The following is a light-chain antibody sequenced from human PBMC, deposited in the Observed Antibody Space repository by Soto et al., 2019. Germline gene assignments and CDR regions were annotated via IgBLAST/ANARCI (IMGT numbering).Light chain of an antibody. Sequence: DIQMTQSPSTLSASVGDRVSITCRASQSVDRYLAWYQQKPGKAPHLLIYDAFSLESGVPSRFSGSGSGTEFTLTISSLQPDDFTTFYCQQYKDYTWTFGQGTKVEV. CDR2: DAF. CDR3: QQYKDYTWT. CDR1: QSVDRY. V-gene: IGKV1-5*01. J-gene: IGKJ1*01.